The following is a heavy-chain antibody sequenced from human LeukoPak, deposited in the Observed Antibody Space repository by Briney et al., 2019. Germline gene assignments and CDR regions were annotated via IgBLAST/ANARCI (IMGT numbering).Heavy chain of an antibody. J-gene: IGHJ3*02. CDR2: INHSEST. V-gene: IGHV4-34*01. D-gene: IGHD3-22*01. CDR1: GGSFSGYY. CDR3: ARGPTYYYDSSGYYLGNAFDI. Sequence: SETLSLTCAVYGGSFSGYYWSWIRQPPGKGLEWIGEINHSESTNYNPSLKSRVTISVDTSKNQFSLKLSSVTAADTAVYYCARGPTYYYDSSGYYLGNAFDIWGQGTMVTVSS.